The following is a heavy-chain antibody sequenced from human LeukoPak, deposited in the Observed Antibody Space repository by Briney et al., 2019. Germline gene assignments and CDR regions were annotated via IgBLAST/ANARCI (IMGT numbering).Heavy chain of an antibody. V-gene: IGHV4-61*01. CDR1: GGSVSSGSYY. Sequence: SETLSLTCTVSGGSVSSGSYYWSWIRQPPGKGLEWIGYIYYSGSTNYNPSLKSRVTISVDTSKKQFSLRLSSVTAADTAVYYCARASCSGGSCPRGWYFDYWGQGTLVTVSS. D-gene: IGHD2-15*01. CDR2: IYYSGST. J-gene: IGHJ4*02. CDR3: ARASCSGGSCPRGWYFDY.